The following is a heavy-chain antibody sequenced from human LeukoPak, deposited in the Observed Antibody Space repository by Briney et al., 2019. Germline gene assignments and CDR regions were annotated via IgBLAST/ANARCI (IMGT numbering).Heavy chain of an antibody. CDR3: ARGSHIAATDY. D-gene: IGHD6-13*01. CDR1: GYSFINYG. CDR2: INPSGGST. Sequence: ASVKVSCKASGYSFINYGINWVRQAPGQGLEWMGIINPSGGSTSYAQKFQGRVTMTRDTSTSTVYMELSSLRSEDTAVYYCARGSHIAATDYWGQGTLVTVSS. V-gene: IGHV1-46*01. J-gene: IGHJ4*02.